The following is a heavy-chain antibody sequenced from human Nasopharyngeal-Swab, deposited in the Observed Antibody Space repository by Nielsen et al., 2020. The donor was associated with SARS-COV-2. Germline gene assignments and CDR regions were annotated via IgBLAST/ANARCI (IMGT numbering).Heavy chain of an antibody. V-gene: IGHV3-9*01. Sequence: GGSLRLSCAASGFTFDDYAMHWVRQAPGMGLEWVSGISWNSGSIGYADSVKGRFTISRDNAKNSLYLQMNSLRAEDTALYYCAKDMAYYYGMDVWGQGTTVTVSS. CDR1: GFTFDDYA. CDR2: ISWNSGSI. CDR3: AKDMAYYYGMDV. J-gene: IGHJ6*02.